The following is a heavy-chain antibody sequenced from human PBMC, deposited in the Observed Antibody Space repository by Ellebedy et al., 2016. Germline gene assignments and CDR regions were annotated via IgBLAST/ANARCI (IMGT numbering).Heavy chain of an antibody. Sequence: ASVKVSCRASGGTFSSYAISWVRQAPGQGLEWMGGIIPIFGTANYAQKFQGRVTITADKSTSTAYMELSSLRSEDTAVYYCARDVVVVAATSTYYYYYGMEVWGQGTTVTVSS. CDR3: ARDVVVVAATSTYYYYYGMEV. CDR2: IIPIFGTA. V-gene: IGHV1-69*06. J-gene: IGHJ6*02. CDR1: GGTFSSYA. D-gene: IGHD2-15*01.